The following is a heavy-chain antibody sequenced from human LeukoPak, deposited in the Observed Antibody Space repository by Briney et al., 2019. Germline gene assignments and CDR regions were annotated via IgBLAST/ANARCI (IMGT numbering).Heavy chain of an antibody. CDR3: ARHGTISSESYFDY. CDR2: IYYSGST. D-gene: IGHD1-14*01. J-gene: IGHJ4*02. Sequence: NPSETLSLTCTVSGGSIGSYYWSWIRQPPGKGLEWIGYIYYSGSTNYNPSLKSRVTISVDTSKNQVSLRLSSVTAADTAVYYCARHGTISSESYFDYWGQGALVTVSS. V-gene: IGHV4-59*08. CDR1: GGSIGSYY.